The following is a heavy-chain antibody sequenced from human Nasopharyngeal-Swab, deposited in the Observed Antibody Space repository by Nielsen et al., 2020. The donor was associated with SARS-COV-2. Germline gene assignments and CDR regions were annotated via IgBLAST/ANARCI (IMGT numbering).Heavy chain of an antibody. CDR1: GFTFSSYA. Sequence: GESLKISCAASGFTFSSYAMHWVRQAPGKGLEWVAVISYDGSNKYYADSVKGRFTISRDNSKNTLYLQMNSPRAEDTAVYYCARSLYYRYGMDVWGQGTTVTVSS. D-gene: IGHD3-16*01. CDR2: ISYDGSNK. V-gene: IGHV3-30*04. CDR3: ARSLYYRYGMDV. J-gene: IGHJ6*02.